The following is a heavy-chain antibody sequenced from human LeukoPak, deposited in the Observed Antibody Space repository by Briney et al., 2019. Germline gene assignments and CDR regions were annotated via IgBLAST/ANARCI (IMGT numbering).Heavy chain of an antibody. CDR1: GFTFSDSW. V-gene: IGHV3-23*01. CDR3: ARGPVTTFGY. J-gene: IGHJ4*02. D-gene: IGHD4-17*01. Sequence: GGSLRLSCAVSGFTFSDSWMHWVRQAPGKGLQWVSGVNGNGGSTYSADSVKGRFTISRDNSKNTLYLQMKSLRADDTAVYYCARGPVTTFGYWGQGTLVTVSS. CDR2: VNGNGGST.